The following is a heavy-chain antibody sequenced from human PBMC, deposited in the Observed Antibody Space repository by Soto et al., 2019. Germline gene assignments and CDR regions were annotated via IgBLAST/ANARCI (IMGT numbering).Heavy chain of an antibody. CDR2: IYYRRST. CDR1: GGSISSHY. D-gene: IGHD1-26*01. CDR3: ARDGREASGMDV. Sequence: SETLSLTCTVSGGSISSHYWSWVRQAPGKGLEWIGHIYYRRSTSYNPSLRGRSTISVDTSNNQFSLKLNSVTTADTAVYYCARDGREASGMDVWGQGTKVTVSS. V-gene: IGHV4-59*11. J-gene: IGHJ6*02.